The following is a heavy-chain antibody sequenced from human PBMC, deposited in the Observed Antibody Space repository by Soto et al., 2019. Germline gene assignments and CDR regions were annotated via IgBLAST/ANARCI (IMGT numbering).Heavy chain of an antibody. Sequence: ASVKVSCKASGYIFTSYGISWVRQAPGQGLEWLGWISGYNGNTNYAQKVQGRVTLTTAKSTNTAYMDLWSLTSDDTAVYYCARGPRYCSTSTCFAGVTWFDPWGQGTPVTVSS. V-gene: IGHV1-18*04. CDR1: GYIFTSYG. CDR3: ARGPRYCSTSTCFAGVTWFDP. CDR2: ISGYNGNT. J-gene: IGHJ5*02. D-gene: IGHD2-2*01.